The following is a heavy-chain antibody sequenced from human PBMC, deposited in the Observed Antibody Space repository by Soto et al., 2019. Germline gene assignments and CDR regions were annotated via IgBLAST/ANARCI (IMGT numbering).Heavy chain of an antibody. Sequence: GGSLRLSCAASGFTVSNNYMTWVRQAPGKGLEWVSAISGSGGSTYYADSVKGRFTISRDNSKNTLYLQMNSLRAEDTAVYYCAKGRVYFDYWGQGTLVTVSS. J-gene: IGHJ4*02. CDR1: GFTVSNNY. CDR3: AKGRVYFDY. V-gene: IGHV3-23*01. CDR2: ISGSGGST.